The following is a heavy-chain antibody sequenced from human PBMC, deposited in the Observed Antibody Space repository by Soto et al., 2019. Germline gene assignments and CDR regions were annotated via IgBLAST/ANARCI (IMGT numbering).Heavy chain of an antibody. CDR2: IYYSGTT. J-gene: IGHJ6*03. CDR3: ASLSNHYFMDV. V-gene: IGHV4-59*08. Sequence: WTWVRQPPGRGLEWIGWIYYSGTTTYNPSLMSRVTISVDTSKNQYSLKLSSVTAADTAIYYCASLSNHYFMDVWGKGTTVTVSS.